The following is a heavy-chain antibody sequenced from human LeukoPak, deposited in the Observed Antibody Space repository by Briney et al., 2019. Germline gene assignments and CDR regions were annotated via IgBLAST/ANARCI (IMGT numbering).Heavy chain of an antibody. J-gene: IGHJ4*02. V-gene: IGHV4-30-2*01. CDR1: GGSISSGGYS. CDR2: IYHSGST. CDR3: ARGYYYGSSYLDY. D-gene: IGHD3-10*01. Sequence: SQTLSLTCAVSGGSISSGGYSWRWIRQPPGKGLEWIGYIYHSGSTYYNPSLKSRVTISVDGSKNQFSLKLSSVTAADTAVYYCARGYYYGSSYLDYWGQGTLVTVSS.